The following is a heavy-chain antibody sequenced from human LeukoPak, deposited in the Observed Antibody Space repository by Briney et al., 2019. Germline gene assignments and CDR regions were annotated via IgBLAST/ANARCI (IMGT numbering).Heavy chain of an antibody. Sequence: GGSLRLSCAASGFTLSSYTMHWVRQAPGKGLEWVSSISSNSSYNYYADSVKVLFTISRDNAKNSLYLQMNSLRAEDTAVYYCATPAGEVPAASHYYGMDVWGKGTTVTVCS. J-gene: IGHJ6*04. CDR1: GFTLSSYT. V-gene: IGHV3-21*01. CDR3: ATPAGEVPAASHYYGMDV. CDR2: ISSNSSYN. D-gene: IGHD2-2*01.